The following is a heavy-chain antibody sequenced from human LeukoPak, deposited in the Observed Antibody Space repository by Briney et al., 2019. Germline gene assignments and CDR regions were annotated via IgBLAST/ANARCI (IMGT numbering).Heavy chain of an antibody. V-gene: IGHV3-23*01. CDR1: GFTFSSYA. CDR2: ISGSGGST. Sequence: GGSLRLSRAASGFTFSSYAMSWVRQAPGKGLEWVSAISGSGGSTYYADSVKGRLTISRDNSKNTLYLQMNSLRAEDTAVYYCAKDTAAAGPYYFDYWGQGTLVTVSS. D-gene: IGHD6-13*01. CDR3: AKDTAAAGPYYFDY. J-gene: IGHJ4*02.